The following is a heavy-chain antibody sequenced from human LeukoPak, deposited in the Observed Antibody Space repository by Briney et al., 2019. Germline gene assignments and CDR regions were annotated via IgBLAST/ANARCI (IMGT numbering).Heavy chain of an antibody. CDR2: ISGSGGSA. V-gene: IGHV3-23*01. D-gene: IGHD3-22*01. CDR3: AKDWGSSGLFDY. Sequence: GGSLRLSCAASGFTFSSYAMSWVRQAPGKGLEWVSAISGSGGSAYYADSVKGRFTISRDNSKNTLYLQMNSLRAEDTAVYYCAKDWGSSGLFDYWGQGTLVTVSS. CDR1: GFTFSSYA. J-gene: IGHJ4*02.